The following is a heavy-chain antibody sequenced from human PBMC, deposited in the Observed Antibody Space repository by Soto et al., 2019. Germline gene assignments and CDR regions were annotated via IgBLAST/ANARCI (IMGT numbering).Heavy chain of an antibody. CDR3: ARGSGAAAFFYYYYYGMDV. V-gene: IGHV1-8*02. J-gene: IGHJ6*02. CDR1: GYSFTSYD. D-gene: IGHD6-13*01. Sequence: AKVSCTASGYSFTSYDINWVRQETGQGLEWMGWMNPNSGNTGYAQKFQGRVTMTRNTSISTAYMELSSLRSEDTAVYYCARGSGAAAFFYYYYYGMDVWGQGTTVTVSS. CDR2: MNPNSGNT.